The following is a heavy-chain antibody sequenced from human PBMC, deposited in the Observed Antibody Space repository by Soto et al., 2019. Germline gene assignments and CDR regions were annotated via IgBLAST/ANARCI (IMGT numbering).Heavy chain of an antibody. CDR2: IYYSGST. CDR3: ARGPAAGPYYYYYYGMDV. Sequence: SETLSLTCTVSGGSISSYYWSWIRQPPGKGLEWIGYIYYSGSTNYNPSLKSRVTISVDTSKNQFSLKLSSVTAADTAVYYCARGPAAGPYYYYYYGMDVWGQGTTVTVSS. CDR1: GGSISSYY. J-gene: IGHJ6*02. V-gene: IGHV4-59*01. D-gene: IGHD6-13*01.